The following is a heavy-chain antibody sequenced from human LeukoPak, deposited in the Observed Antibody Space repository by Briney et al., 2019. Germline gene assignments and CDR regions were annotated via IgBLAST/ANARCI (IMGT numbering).Heavy chain of an antibody. CDR1: GFTFSSSG. J-gene: IGHJ4*02. CDR3: ARGRYSSTTYYFDS. D-gene: IGHD6-13*01. V-gene: IGHV3-30*03. Sequence: GSLRLSCAASGFTFSSSGMHWVRQAPGKGLEWVAVISYDGSNKYYADSVKGRFTFSRDNSKNTLYLQMNSLRAEDTAIYYCARGRYSSTTYYFDSWGQGTLVTVSS. CDR2: ISYDGSNK.